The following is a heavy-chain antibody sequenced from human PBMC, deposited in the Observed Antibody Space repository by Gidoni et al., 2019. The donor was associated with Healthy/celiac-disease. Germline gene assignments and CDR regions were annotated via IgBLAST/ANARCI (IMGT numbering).Heavy chain of an antibody. J-gene: IGHJ4*02. D-gene: IGHD1-26*01. V-gene: IGHV3-33*01. CDR1: GFTYSSYG. Sequence: QVQLVESGGGVVQPGRSLRPSCAASGFTYSSYGMHWGGQAPGKVLEWVAVICYDGRNKYYADSVKGRFTISRDNSKNTLYLQMNSLRAEDTAVYYCARDWAIGWDYFDYWGQGTLVTVSS. CDR2: ICYDGRNK. CDR3: ARDWAIGWDYFDY.